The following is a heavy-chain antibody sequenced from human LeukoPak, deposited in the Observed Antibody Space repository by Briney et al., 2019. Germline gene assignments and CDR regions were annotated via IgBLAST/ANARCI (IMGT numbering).Heavy chain of an antibody. Sequence: PGGSLRLSCAASGFTFSSYAMSWVRQAPGKGLEWVSAISGSGGSTYYADSVKGRFTISRDNSKNTLYLQMNSLRAEDTAVYYCARVLGTYYDILTGYSRPDCVDYWGQGTLVTVSS. CDR2: ISGSGGST. CDR3: ARVLGTYYDILTGYSRPDCVDY. CDR1: GFTFSSYA. J-gene: IGHJ4*02. V-gene: IGHV3-23*01. D-gene: IGHD3-9*01.